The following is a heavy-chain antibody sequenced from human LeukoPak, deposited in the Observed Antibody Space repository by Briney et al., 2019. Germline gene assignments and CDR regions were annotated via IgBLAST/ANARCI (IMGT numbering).Heavy chain of an antibody. CDR1: GFSLSTNY. J-gene: IGHJ4*01. Sequence: PGGSLRLSCAASGFSLSTNYMSWVRQAPGKGLEWVSILYSSGDSGYADSVKGRFTISRDDSKNTLYLQMKSLRTKDTAVYFCTKESTNSFFENWGHGTLVTVSS. CDR3: TKESTNSFFEN. V-gene: IGHV3-66*03. D-gene: IGHD2/OR15-2a*01. CDR2: LYSSGDS.